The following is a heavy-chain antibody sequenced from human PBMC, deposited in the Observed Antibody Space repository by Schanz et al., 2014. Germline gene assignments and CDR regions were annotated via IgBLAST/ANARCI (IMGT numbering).Heavy chain of an antibody. CDR1: GFTFSKYG. CDR3: AKDLISGWSGFDY. Sequence: QVQLVESGGGVVQPGRSLRLSCAASGFTFSKYGVHWVRQAPGKGLEWVAVIWYNGSNKYYADSVRGRFTISRDNSKNTLYLQMNNLRAEDTAVYYCAKDLISGWSGFDYWGQGTLVTVSS. CDR2: IWYNGSNK. J-gene: IGHJ4*02. D-gene: IGHD6-19*01. V-gene: IGHV3-33*06.